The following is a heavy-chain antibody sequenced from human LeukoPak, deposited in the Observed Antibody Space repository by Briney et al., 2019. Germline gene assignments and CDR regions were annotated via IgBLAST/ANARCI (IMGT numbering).Heavy chain of an antibody. CDR2: ITTSDGNT. CDR3: ARENLGSSGQVDY. CDR1: GFTFSSYT. Sequence: GRSLRLSCAASGFTFSSYTMSWVRQAPGKGLEWVSTITTSDGNTYYADSVKGRFTVSRDNSKNTLFLQMNSLRAEDTAVYYCARENLGSSGQVDYWGQGTLVTVSS. D-gene: IGHD3-22*01. J-gene: IGHJ4*02. V-gene: IGHV3-23*01.